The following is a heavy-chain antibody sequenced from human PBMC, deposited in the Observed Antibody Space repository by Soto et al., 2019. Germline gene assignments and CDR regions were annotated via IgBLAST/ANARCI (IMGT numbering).Heavy chain of an antibody. V-gene: IGHV2-26*01. D-gene: IGHD5-18*01. CDR2: IFSNDEK. CDR1: GFSLSNARMG. J-gene: IGHJ6*02. CDR3: ARIRVDTAMYPRHYYGTDV. Sequence: SGPTLVNPTETLTLTCTVSGFSLSNARMGVSWIRQPPGKALEWLAHIFSNDEKSYSTSLKSRLTISKDTSKSQVVLTMTNMDPVDTATYYCARIRVDTAMYPRHYYGTDVWGQGTTVTVSS.